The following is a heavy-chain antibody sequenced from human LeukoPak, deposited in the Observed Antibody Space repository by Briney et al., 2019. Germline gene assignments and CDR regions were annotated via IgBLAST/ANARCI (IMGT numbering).Heavy chain of an antibody. CDR3: VKGSDLWFEET. D-gene: IGHD3-10*01. V-gene: IGHV3-23*01. CDR1: GFIFSSYV. J-gene: IGHJ4*02. CDR2: VSGSGGST. Sequence: PGGSLRLSCAASGFIFSSYVMSWVRQAPGKGLEWVSVVSGSGGSTYYADSVKGRFTISRENSKNTVYLQMNRLRAEDTAVYYCVKGSDLWFEETWGQGTLVTVSS.